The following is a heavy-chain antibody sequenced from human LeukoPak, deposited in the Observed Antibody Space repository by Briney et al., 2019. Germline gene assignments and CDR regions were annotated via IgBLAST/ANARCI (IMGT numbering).Heavy chain of an antibody. CDR1: GFTFTNYG. V-gene: IGHV1-18*01. J-gene: IGHJ6*02. D-gene: IGHD1-14*01. CDR2: ISAFNENR. CDR3: ARGNQGMDV. Sequence: ASVKVSCKASGFTFTNYGFSWVRQAPGEGLEWMGWISAFNENRNFVEKFQGRVSMTTEKSTSTVYMELKSLRSDDTAVYYCARGNQGMDVWGQGTTVTVSS.